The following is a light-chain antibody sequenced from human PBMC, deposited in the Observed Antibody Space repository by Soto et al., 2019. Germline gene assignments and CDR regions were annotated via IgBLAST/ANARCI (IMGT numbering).Light chain of an antibody. CDR1: SSNIGNNY. Sequence: QSVLTQPTSVSAAPGQKVTISCSGSSSNIGNNYVFWYQQLPGTAPKLLIYDNDKRPSGIPDRFSGSKSGTSATLGITGLQTGDEADYYCATWDRSLSVGVFGGGTKHTVL. V-gene: IGLV1-51*01. CDR2: DND. J-gene: IGLJ2*01. CDR3: ATWDRSLSVGV.